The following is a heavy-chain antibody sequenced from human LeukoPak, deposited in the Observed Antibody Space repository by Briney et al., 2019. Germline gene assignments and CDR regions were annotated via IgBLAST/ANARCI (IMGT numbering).Heavy chain of an antibody. CDR1: GGSISSYY. CDR3: ARDGRGYCSSTSCYFGFDY. D-gene: IGHD2-2*01. V-gene: IGHV4-4*07. Sequence: PSETLSLTCTVSGGSISSYYWSRIRQPAGKGLEWIGRIYTSGSTNYNPSLKSRVTMSVDTSKNQFSLKLSSVTAADTAVYYCARDGRGYCSSTSCYFGFDYWGQGTLVTVSS. CDR2: IYTSGST. J-gene: IGHJ4*02.